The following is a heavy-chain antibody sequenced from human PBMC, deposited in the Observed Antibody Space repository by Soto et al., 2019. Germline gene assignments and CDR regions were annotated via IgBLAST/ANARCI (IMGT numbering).Heavy chain of an antibody. D-gene: IGHD2-2*02. CDR3: AREYTAWPLAYGLDV. CDR1: GFTFSTYS. V-gene: IGHV3-21*01. Sequence: PGGSLRLSCVGSGFTFSTYSINWVRQAPGKGLEWVSSISSRSDIYYADSVKGRFTISRDNAKNPVSLQMNSLRAEDTAVYYCAREYTAWPLAYGLDVWGQGTTVTVS. J-gene: IGHJ6*02. CDR2: ISSRSDI.